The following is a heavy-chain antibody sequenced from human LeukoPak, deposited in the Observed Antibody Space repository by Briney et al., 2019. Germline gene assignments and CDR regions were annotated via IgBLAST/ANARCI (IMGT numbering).Heavy chain of an antibody. V-gene: IGHV3-30*04. J-gene: IGHJ4*02. CDR3: ARTYYDSSGHPHYFDY. Sequence: PGGSLRLSCAASGFTFSSYAMHWVRQAPGKGLEWVAVISYDGSNKYYADSVKGRFTISRDNSKNTLYLQMNSLRAEDTAVYYCARTYYDSSGHPHYFDYWGQGTLVTVSS. CDR1: GFTFSSYA. CDR2: ISYDGSNK. D-gene: IGHD3-22*01.